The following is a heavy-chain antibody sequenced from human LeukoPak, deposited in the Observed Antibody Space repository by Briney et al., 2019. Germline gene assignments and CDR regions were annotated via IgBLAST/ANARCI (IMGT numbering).Heavy chain of an antibody. V-gene: IGHV4-59*08. CDR3: ARLSGPSGGPVSFFGLDV. D-gene: IGHD6-19*01. J-gene: IGHJ6*02. Sequence: SSETLSLTCIVSGGSMSNYYWSWIRQPPGKGLEWIGHIYYRGDIKYNPSLKSRVTISVDTSNQQFSLRLTSVSAAVTAVYFCARLSGPSGGPVSFFGLDVWGQGTAVTVSS. CDR2: IYYRGDI. CDR1: GGSMSNYY.